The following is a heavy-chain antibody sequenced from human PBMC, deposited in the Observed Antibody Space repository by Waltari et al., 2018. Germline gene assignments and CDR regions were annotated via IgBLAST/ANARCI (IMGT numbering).Heavy chain of an antibody. Sequence: QVQLQESGPGLVKPSETLSLTCAVSGDSINNYYWNWIRQPPGKELEWIGYIAYNGRTNYNPSLKSRVTISVDTSKTQFSLKLTSVTAADTAVYYCGRSYDFWSGYPLDYWGLGSLVTVSS. CDR2: IAYNGRT. D-gene: IGHD3-3*01. V-gene: IGHV4-59*01. J-gene: IGHJ4*02. CDR1: GDSINNYY. CDR3: GRSYDFWSGYPLDY.